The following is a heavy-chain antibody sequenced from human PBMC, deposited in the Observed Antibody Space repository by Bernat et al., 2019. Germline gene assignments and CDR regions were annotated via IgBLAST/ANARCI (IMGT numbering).Heavy chain of an antibody. CDR2: IYYSGST. D-gene: IGHD3-10*01. Sequence: QVQLQESGPGLVKPSETLSLTCTVSGGSISSYYWSWIRQPPGKGLEWIGYIYYSGSTNYNPSLKSRVTISVDMSKNQFSLKLSSVTAADTAVYYCARHGAGGMVRGVIQHWGQGTLVTVSS. CDR3: ARHGAGGMVRGVIQH. CDR1: GGSISSYY. V-gene: IGHV4-59*08. J-gene: IGHJ1*01.